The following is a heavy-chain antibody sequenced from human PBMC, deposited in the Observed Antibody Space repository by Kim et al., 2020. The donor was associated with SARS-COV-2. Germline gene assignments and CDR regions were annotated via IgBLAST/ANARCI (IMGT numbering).Heavy chain of an antibody. D-gene: IGHD5-18*01. CDR3: ARDYTATIGTYYYYGMDV. Sequence: ASVKVSCKASGYTFTSYYMHWVRQAPGQGLEWMGIINPSGGSSNYAQKFQGRVTMTRETSTSTVYMELSSLRSEDTAVYYCARDYTATIGTYYYYGMDVWGQGTTVTVSS. CDR2: INPSGGSS. CDR1: GYTFTSYY. V-gene: IGHV1-46*01. J-gene: IGHJ6*02.